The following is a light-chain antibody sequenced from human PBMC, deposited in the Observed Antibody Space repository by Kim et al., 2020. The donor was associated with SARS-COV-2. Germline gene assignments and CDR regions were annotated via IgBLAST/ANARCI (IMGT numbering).Light chain of an antibody. CDR2: WAS. Sequence: DIVMTQSPDSLAVSLGERATINCKSSQSVLYSSNNKNYLAWYQQKPGQPPKLLIYWASTRESGVPDRFSGGGSGTDFTLTISSLQAEDVAVYYCQQYYSTPPTFGQGTKLE. V-gene: IGKV4-1*01. CDR1: QSVLYSSNNKNY. CDR3: QQYYSTPPT. J-gene: IGKJ2*01.